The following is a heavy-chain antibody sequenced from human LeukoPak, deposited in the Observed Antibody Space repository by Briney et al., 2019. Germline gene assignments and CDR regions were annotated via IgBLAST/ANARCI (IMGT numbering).Heavy chain of an antibody. D-gene: IGHD6-19*01. CDR1: GASINNNF. V-gene: IGHV4-59*01. CDR3: AREGTYGWYNWFDP. J-gene: IGHJ5*02. Sequence: SETLSLTCTVSGASINNNFWSWIRQPPGKGLEWIGYMYRTGSTNYNPSLKSRVTITPDTSKNQFSLRLTSVTAADSAVYYCAREGTYGWYNWFDPWGQGTLVTVSS. CDR2: MYRTGST.